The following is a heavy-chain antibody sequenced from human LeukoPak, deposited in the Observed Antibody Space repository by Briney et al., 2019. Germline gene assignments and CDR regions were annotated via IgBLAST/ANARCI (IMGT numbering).Heavy chain of an antibody. CDR1: GFTFSSYA. CDR2: ISGSGGST. V-gene: IGHV3-23*01. D-gene: IGHD3-10*01. CDR3: AKAENYGSGSYYRSRHFDY. Sequence: PGGSLRLSCAAPGFTFSSYAMSWVRQAPGKGLEWVSAISGSGGSTYYADSVKGRFTISRDNSKNTLYLQMNSLRAEDTAVYYCAKAENYGSGSYYRSRHFDYWGQGTLVTVSS. J-gene: IGHJ4*02.